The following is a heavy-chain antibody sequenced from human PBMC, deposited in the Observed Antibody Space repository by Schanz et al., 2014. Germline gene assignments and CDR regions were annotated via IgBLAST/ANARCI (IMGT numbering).Heavy chain of an antibody. CDR3: TRGNALDV. J-gene: IGHJ6*02. CDR2: IYYTAST. CDR1: GDSISTYS. V-gene: IGHV4-59*01. D-gene: IGHD1-1*01. Sequence: QVQLQESGPGLVKPSETLSLTCTVSGDSISTYSWNWVRQAPGKGLEWIGYIYYTASTNYNPSLRSRVTISADTSKNQFSLKLTSVTAADSAVYFCTRGNALDVWGQGTTVTVSS.